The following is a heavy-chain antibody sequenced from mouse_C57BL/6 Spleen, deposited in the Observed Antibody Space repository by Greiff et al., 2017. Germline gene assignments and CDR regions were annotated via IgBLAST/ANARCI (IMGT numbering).Heavy chain of an antibody. CDR2: ISDGGSYT. CDR3: ARDGTTVGPYYFDY. V-gene: IGHV5-4*01. CDR1: GFTFSSYA. Sequence: EVMLVESGGGLVKPGGSLKLSCAASGFTFSSYAMSWVRQTPEKRLEWVATISDGGSYTYYPDNVKGRFTISRDNAKNNLYLQMSHLKSEDTAMYYCARDGTTVGPYYFDYWGQGTTLTVSS. D-gene: IGHD1-1*01. J-gene: IGHJ2*01.